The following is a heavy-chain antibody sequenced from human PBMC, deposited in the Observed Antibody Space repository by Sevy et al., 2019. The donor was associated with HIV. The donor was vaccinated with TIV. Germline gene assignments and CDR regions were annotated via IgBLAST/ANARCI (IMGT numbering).Heavy chain of an antibody. CDR1: GGSISSYY. CDR3: ARDTYYYGSGSYYTGDAFDI. V-gene: IGHV4-59*01. J-gene: IGHJ3*02. Sequence: SETLSLTCTVSGGSISSYYWSWIRQPPGKGLEWIGYIYYSGSTNYNPSLKSRVTISVDTSKNQFSLKLSSVTAADTAGYYCARDTYYYGSGSYYTGDAFDIWGQGTMVTVSS. D-gene: IGHD3-10*01. CDR2: IYYSGST.